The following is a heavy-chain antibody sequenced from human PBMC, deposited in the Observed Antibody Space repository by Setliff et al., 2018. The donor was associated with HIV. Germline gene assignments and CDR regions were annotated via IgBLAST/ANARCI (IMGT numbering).Heavy chain of an antibody. CDR2: IHTNGTT. D-gene: IGHD3-16*01. CDR1: GFTVSRNS. V-gene: IGHV3-66*01. CDR3: AREIGQFLI. Sequence: PGGSLRLSCAASGFTVSRNSVSWVRQAPGKGLEWVSSIHTNGTTYYADSVKGRFTVSRDISRNTLYLQMHSLRVEDMALYYCAREIGQFLIWGQGALVTVSS. J-gene: IGHJ4*02.